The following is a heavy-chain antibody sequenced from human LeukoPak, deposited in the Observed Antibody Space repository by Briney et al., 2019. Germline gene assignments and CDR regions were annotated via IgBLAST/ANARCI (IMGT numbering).Heavy chain of an antibody. CDR2: IIPIFGTA. CDR1: GGTFISYA. Sequence: SVKVSCKASGGTFISYAISWVRQAPGQGLEWMGGIIPIFGTANYAQKFQGRVTITTDESTSTAYMELSSLRSEDTAVYYCATRFGLLIHNFDYWGQGTLVTVSS. D-gene: IGHD3-22*01. V-gene: IGHV1-69*05. J-gene: IGHJ4*02. CDR3: ATRFGLLIHNFDY.